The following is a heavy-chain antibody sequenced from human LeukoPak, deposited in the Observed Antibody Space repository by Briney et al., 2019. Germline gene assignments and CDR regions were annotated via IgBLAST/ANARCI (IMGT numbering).Heavy chain of an antibody. Sequence: PSETLSLTCTVSGGSISSSSYYWGWIRQPPGKGLEWIGSIYYSGSTYYNPSLKSRVTISVDTSKNQFSLRLSSVTAADTAVYYCAREYSSGWYPYYFDYWGQGTLVTVSS. CDR2: IYYSGST. J-gene: IGHJ4*02. V-gene: IGHV4-39*07. D-gene: IGHD6-19*01. CDR3: AREYSSGWYPYYFDY. CDR1: GGSISSSSYY.